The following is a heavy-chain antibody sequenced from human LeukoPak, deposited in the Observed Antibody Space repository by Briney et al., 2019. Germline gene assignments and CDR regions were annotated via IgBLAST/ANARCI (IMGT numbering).Heavy chain of an antibody. D-gene: IGHD3-3*01. CDR2: IYYSGST. J-gene: IGHJ3*02. CDR3: ARLWVSIFGVGNDAFDI. V-gene: IGHV4-59*08. Sequence: PSETLSLTCTVSGGSISSYYWSWIRQPPGKGLEWIGYIYYSGSTNYNPSLKSRVTISVDTSKNQFSLKLSSVTAADTAVYYCARLWVSIFGVGNDAFDIWGQGTMVTVSS. CDR1: GGSISSYY.